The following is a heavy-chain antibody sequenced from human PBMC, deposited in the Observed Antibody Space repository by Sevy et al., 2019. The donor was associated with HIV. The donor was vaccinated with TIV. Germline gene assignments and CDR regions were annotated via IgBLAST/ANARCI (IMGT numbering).Heavy chain of an antibody. CDR2: ISYDGSNK. CDR1: GFTFSSYG. CDR3: AKDHGGEGSYYFDY. Sequence: GGSLRLSCAASGFTFSSYGMHWVRQAPGKGLEWVAVISYDGSNKYYADSAKGRFTISRDNSKNTLYLQMNSLRAEDTAVYYCAKDHGGEGSYYFDYWGQGTLVTVSS. D-gene: IGHD3-16*01. J-gene: IGHJ4*02. V-gene: IGHV3-30*18.